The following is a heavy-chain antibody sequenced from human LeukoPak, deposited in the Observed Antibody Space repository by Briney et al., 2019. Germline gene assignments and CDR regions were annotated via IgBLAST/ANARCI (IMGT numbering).Heavy chain of an antibody. V-gene: IGHV4-59*08. Sequence: SETLSLTCTVSGGSISSYYWSWIRPPPGKGLEWIGYIYYSGSTNYNPSLKSRVTISVDTSKNQFSLKLSSVTAADTAVYYCARHTPYGSGSYYRFPLDYWGQGTLVTVSS. CDR1: GGSISSYY. J-gene: IGHJ4*02. CDR2: IYYSGST. CDR3: ARHTPYGSGSYYRFPLDY. D-gene: IGHD3-10*01.